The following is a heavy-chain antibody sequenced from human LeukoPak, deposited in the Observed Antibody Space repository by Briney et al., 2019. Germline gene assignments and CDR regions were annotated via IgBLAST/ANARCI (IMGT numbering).Heavy chain of an antibody. D-gene: IGHD6-19*01. J-gene: IGHJ3*02. CDR1: GFIFKNFW. CDR2: TKRDGSDR. Sequence: PGGSLRLSCAASGFIFKNFWMTWVRQAPGKGLEWVANTKRDGSDRYYVDSVKGRFTISRDNAKNSLFLQMNSLRAEDTAVYYCARDQGGSYSGGDYDAFDIWGQGTMVTVSS. CDR3: ARDQGGSYSGGDYDAFDI. V-gene: IGHV3-7*01.